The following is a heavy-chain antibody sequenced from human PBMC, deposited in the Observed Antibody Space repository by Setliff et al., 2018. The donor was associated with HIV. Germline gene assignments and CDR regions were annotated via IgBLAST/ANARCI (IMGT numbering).Heavy chain of an antibody. V-gene: IGHV4-31*03. CDR1: GDSISSGGYY. Sequence: LSLTCTVSGDSISSGGYYWSWIRQHPGKGLEWIGYIHYSGSSYYNPSLRSRVNISVDTSKNQFSLKLGSVTAADTSVYFCARVTWIRLWLGWFDPWGQGTLVTVTA. D-gene: IGHD5-18*01. J-gene: IGHJ5*02. CDR2: IHYSGSS. CDR3: ARVTWIRLWLGWFDP.